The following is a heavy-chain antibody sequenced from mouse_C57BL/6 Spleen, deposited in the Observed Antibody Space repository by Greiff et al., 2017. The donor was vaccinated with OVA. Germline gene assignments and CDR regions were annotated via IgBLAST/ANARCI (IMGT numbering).Heavy chain of an antibody. CDR3: DRRHDYDVGAMDY. CDR1: GFSLSTSGMG. CDR2: IYWDDAK. V-gene: IGHV8-12*01. Sequence: QVTLKVSGPGILQSSQTLSLTCSFSGFSLSTSGMGVSWIRQPSGKGLEWLAHIYWDDAKRYNPSLESRPPISKDTSRNQVFLKITSVDTADTDTYDGDRRHDYDVGAMDYWGQGTSVTVSS. D-gene: IGHD2-4*01. J-gene: IGHJ4*01.